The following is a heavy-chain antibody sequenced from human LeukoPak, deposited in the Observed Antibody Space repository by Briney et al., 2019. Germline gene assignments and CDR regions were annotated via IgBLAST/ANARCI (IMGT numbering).Heavy chain of an antibody. J-gene: IGHJ5*02. D-gene: IGHD2-15*01. CDR2: IIPIFGTA. CDR1: GGTFSSYA. Sequence: SVKVSCKASGGTFSSYAISWVRQAPGQGLEWMGGIIPIFGTANYAQKFQGRVTITADESTSTAYMALSSLRSEDTTVYSCATTGGGYCRGGSCNWFAPWGQGTLVTVYS. V-gene: IGHV1-69*01. CDR3: ATTGGGYCRGGSCNWFAP.